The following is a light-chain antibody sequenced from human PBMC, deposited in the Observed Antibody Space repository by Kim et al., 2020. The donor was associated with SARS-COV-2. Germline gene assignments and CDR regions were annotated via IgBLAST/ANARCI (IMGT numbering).Light chain of an antibody. Sequence: EIVLTQSPGTLSLSPGERATLSCRANQSVSSSYLAWYQQKPGQAPRLLVYGASSRATGIPDRFSGSGSGTDFTLTISRLEPEDFAVYYCQQYGRSPWTFGQGTKVDIK. CDR1: QSVSSSY. V-gene: IGKV3-20*01. J-gene: IGKJ1*01. CDR2: GAS. CDR3: QQYGRSPWT.